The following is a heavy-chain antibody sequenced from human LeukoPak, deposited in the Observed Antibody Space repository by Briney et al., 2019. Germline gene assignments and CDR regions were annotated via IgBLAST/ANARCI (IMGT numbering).Heavy chain of an antibody. V-gene: IGHV4-34*01. CDR1: GGSFSGYY. J-gene: IGHJ5*02. D-gene: IGHD2-2*02. Sequence: SETLSLTCAVYGGSFSGYYWSWIRQPPGKGLEWIGEINHSGSTNYNPSLKSRVTISVDTSKNQFSLKLSSVTAADTAVYYCARGGGAYCSSTSCYKAWFDPWGQGTLVTVSS. CDR3: ARGGGAYCSSTSCYKAWFDP. CDR2: INHSGST.